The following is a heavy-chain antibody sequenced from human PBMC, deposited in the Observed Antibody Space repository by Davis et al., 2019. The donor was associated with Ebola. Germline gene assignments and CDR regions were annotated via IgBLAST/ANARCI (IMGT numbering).Heavy chain of an antibody. V-gene: IGHV4-34*01. J-gene: IGHJ5*02. D-gene: IGHD3-10*01. CDR3: ARSPYYYGSALNMWWFDP. Sequence: SETLSLTCAVYGGSFSGYYWSWIRQPPGKGLEWIGEINHSGSTNYNPSLKSRVTITVDTSKNHFSLKLSSVTAADTAVYYCARSPYYYGSALNMWWFDPWGQGTLVTVSS. CDR1: GGSFSGYY. CDR2: INHSGST.